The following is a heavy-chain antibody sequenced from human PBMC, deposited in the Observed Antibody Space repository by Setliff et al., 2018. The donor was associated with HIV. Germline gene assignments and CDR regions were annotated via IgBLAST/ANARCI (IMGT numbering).Heavy chain of an antibody. Sequence: TSETLSLTCTVSGASITTHWWSWIRQPAGKGLEWIGRFSSSGSTNYNSSLESRVTMSVDTSKNQCYLNLRSVTATDTAIYSCARSRHCGSDCYFDLSGQGTLVTVSS. D-gene: IGHD2-21*02. CDR3: ARSRHCGSDCYFDL. V-gene: IGHV4-4*07. CDR2: FSSSGST. CDR1: GASITTHW. J-gene: IGHJ4*02.